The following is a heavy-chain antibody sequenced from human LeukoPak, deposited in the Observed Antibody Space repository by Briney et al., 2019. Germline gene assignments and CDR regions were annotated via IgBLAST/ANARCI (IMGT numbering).Heavy chain of an antibody. J-gene: IGHJ4*02. D-gene: IGHD3-3*01. CDR3: ARGFSQRTSQIPRFLEWLSYPYYFDY. CDR1: GYTFTSYD. V-gene: IGHV1-8*03. Sequence: ASVKVSCKASGYTFTSYDINWVRQATGQGLEWMGWMNPNSGNTGYAQKFQGRVTITRNTSISTAYMELSSLRSEDTAVYYCARGFSQRTSQIPRFLEWLSYPYYFDYWGQGTLVTVSS. CDR2: MNPNSGNT.